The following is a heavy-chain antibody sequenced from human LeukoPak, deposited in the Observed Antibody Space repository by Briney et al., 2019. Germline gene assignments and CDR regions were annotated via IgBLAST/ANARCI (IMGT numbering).Heavy chain of an antibody. Sequence: GGSLRLSCAASGFTFSSYAMSWVRQSPGKGLEWVSAISDSSDGTYYADSVRARFTISRDNSKNTVDLQMSSLRAEDTAVYYCVREVSGWPNNWFDPWGQGTLVTVSS. D-gene: IGHD6-19*01. CDR1: GFTFSSYA. CDR2: ISDSSDGT. J-gene: IGHJ5*02. V-gene: IGHV3-23*01. CDR3: VREVSGWPNNWFDP.